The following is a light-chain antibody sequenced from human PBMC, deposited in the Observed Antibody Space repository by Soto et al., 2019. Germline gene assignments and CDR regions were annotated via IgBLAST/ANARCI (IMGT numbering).Light chain of an antibody. Sequence: DIPMTQSPSSLSASVGDRVTITCRASQGITNYLARNQQMPGKVPKLLIYAASTLQSGVPSRFSGSGSGTGFTLTISSLQPEDVATYYCQKYNSAPTFGQGTKVEIK. V-gene: IGKV1-27*01. CDR2: AAS. J-gene: IGKJ1*01. CDR1: QGITNY. CDR3: QKYNSAPT.